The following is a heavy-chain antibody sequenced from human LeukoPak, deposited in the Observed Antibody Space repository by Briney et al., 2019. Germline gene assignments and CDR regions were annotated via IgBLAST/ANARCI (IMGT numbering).Heavy chain of an antibody. CDR2: IYPGDSDT. Sequence: GESLKISCQGSGYSFTNYWIGWVRPMPGKGLEWMGIIYPGDSDTKYSPSFQGQVTISADTSITTAYLQWSSLKASDTAIYYCARLLRTSEYFDHWGQGTLVTVSS. V-gene: IGHV5-51*01. D-gene: IGHD3-10*01. J-gene: IGHJ4*02. CDR1: GYSFTNYW. CDR3: ARLLRTSEYFDH.